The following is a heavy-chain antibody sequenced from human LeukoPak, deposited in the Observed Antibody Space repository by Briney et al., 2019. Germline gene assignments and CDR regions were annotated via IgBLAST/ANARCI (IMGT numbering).Heavy chain of an antibody. J-gene: IGHJ3*02. CDR3: ARLRVAELQLQERTAFDI. D-gene: IGHD1-1*01. Sequence: KTSETLSLTCTVSGGSISSSSYYWGWIRQPPGKGLEWIGSIYYSGSTYYNPSLKSRVTISVDTSKNQFSLKLSSVTAADTAVYYCARLRVAELQLQERTAFDIWGQGTMVTVSS. CDR2: IYYSGST. V-gene: IGHV4-39*01. CDR1: GGSISSSSYY.